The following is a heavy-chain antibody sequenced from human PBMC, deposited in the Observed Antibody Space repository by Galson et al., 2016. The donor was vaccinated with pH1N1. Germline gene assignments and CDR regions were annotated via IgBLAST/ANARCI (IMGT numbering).Heavy chain of an antibody. D-gene: IGHD6-25*01. V-gene: IGHV3-11*05. Sequence: GRFAISRDNAKNSLYLQMNSLRAEDTAIYYCARDGLPAALNYWGQGTLVTVSS. J-gene: IGHJ4*02. CDR3: ARDGLPAALNY.